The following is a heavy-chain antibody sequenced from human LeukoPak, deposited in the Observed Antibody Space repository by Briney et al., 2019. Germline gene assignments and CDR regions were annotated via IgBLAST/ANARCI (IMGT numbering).Heavy chain of an antibody. CDR1: GGTFSTYA. CDR3: ARVQWELQESAFDI. Sequence: SVKVSCKASGGTFSTYAISWVRQAPGQGLEWMVGIIPIFGTANYAQKFQGRVTITADESTSTAYMELSSLRSEDTAVYYCARVQWELQESAFDIWGQGTMVTVSS. J-gene: IGHJ3*02. V-gene: IGHV1-69*13. CDR2: IIPIFGTA. D-gene: IGHD1-26*01.